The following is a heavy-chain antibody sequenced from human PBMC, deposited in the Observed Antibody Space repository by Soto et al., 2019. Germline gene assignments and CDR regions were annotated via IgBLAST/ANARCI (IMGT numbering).Heavy chain of an antibody. CDR3: AKAAITMVRGVQNPWEY. V-gene: IGHV3-23*01. J-gene: IGHJ4*02. CDR2: ISGSGGST. D-gene: IGHD3-10*01. Sequence: EVQLLESGGGLVQPGGSLRLSCAASGFTFSSYAMSWVRQAPGKGLEWVSAISGSGGSTYYADSVKGRFTISRDNSKNTLYLQMNSLRAEDTAVYYCAKAAITMVRGVQNPWEYWGQGTLVTVSS. CDR1: GFTFSSYA.